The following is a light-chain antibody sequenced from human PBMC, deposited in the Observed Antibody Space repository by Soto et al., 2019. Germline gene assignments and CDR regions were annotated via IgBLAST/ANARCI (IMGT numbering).Light chain of an antibody. CDR3: QKYYSTHRT. CDR2: WAS. Sequence: DIVMTQSPDSLAVSLGERATINCKSSQSVLYSSNNKNYLAWYQQKPGQPPKLLIYWASTRESGVPDRFSGSRSGTDFTLTISSLQAEDVAVYYCQKYYSTHRTFGGGTKVEIK. CDR1: QSVLYSSNNKNY. J-gene: IGKJ4*01. V-gene: IGKV4-1*01.